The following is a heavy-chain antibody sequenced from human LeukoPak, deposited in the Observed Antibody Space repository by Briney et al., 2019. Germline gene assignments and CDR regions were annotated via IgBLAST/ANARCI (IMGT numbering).Heavy chain of an antibody. J-gene: IGHJ4*02. CDR3: ARHAAPGDLVVPAAIVWVDY. Sequence: SETLSLTCTVSGGSISSYYWGWIRQPPGKGLEWIGSIYYSGSTYYNPSLKSRVTISVDTSKNQFSLKLSSVTAADTAVYYCARHAAPGDLVVPAAIVWVDYWGQGTLVTVSS. CDR1: GGSISSYY. CDR2: IYYSGST. D-gene: IGHD2-2*01. V-gene: IGHV4-39*01.